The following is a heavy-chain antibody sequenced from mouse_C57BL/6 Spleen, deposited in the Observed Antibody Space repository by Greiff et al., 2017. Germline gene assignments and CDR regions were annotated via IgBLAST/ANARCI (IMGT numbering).Heavy chain of an antibody. V-gene: IGHV1-72*01. D-gene: IGHD1-1*01. CDR1: GYTFTSYW. CDR3: ARSGYYGSSPYWYFDV. CDR2: IDPNSGGT. J-gene: IGHJ1*03. Sequence: VQLQQPGAELVKPGASVKLSCKASGYTFTSYWMHWVKQRPGRGLEWIGRIDPNSGGTKYNEKFKSKATLTVDKPTSTAYMQLSSLTSEESAVYYCARSGYYGSSPYWYFDVWGTGTTVTVSS.